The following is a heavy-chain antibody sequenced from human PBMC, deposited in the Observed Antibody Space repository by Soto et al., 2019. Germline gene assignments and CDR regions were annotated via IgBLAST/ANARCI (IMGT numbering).Heavy chain of an antibody. Sequence: SGGSLRLSCAAPGLTFSSYSMTWVRQAPGKGLEGVSVISGSGEITYYADSVEGRFTISRDNSKNTLYLQMNSLRAEDTALYYCAKRYFYASGSLNVCGQGTTVTGSS. CDR1: GLTFSSYS. V-gene: IGHV3-23*01. CDR2: ISGSGEIT. J-gene: IGHJ6*02. D-gene: IGHD3-10*01. CDR3: AKRYFYASGSLNV.